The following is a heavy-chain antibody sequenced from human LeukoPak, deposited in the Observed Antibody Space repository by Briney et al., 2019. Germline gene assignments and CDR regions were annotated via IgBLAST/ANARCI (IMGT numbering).Heavy chain of an antibody. CDR2: ISWNSGSI. CDR1: GFTFDDYA. Sequence: PGGSLRLSCAASGFTFDDYAMHWVRQAPGKGLEWVSGISWNSGSIGYADSVKGQFTISRDNAKNSLYLQMNSLRAEDTALYYCAKGRGITMVRELDYWGQGTLVTVSS. J-gene: IGHJ4*02. CDR3: AKGRGITMVRELDY. D-gene: IGHD3-10*01. V-gene: IGHV3-9*01.